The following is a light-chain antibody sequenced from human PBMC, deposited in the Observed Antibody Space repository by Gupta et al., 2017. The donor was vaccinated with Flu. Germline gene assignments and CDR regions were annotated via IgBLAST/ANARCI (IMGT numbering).Light chain of an antibody. Sequence: QSALTQPAPVSGSPGQSITISCTGTSSDVGGYKYVSWYQQHPGKAPKLMIYEVSNRPSGVSNRFSGSKSGNTASLTISGLQAEDEADYFCSSYRSGSTRVFGGGTKVTVL. CDR3: SSYRSGSTRV. J-gene: IGLJ3*02. CDR1: SSDVGGYKY. V-gene: IGLV2-14*01. CDR2: EVS.